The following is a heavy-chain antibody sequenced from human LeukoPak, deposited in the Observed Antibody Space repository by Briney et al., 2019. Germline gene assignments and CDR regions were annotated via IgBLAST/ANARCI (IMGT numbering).Heavy chain of an antibody. CDR2: IIPVFGTT. V-gene: IGHV1-69*13. D-gene: IGHD6-13*01. J-gene: IGHJ4*01. CDR3: ASSLIEAAYFDS. Sequence: ASVKVSCKASGDTFSTYAISWVRQAPGQGLEWMGGIIPVFGTTNSAQKFQGRVTFTADGSTSTVYMEMSSLRSEDTAIYHCASSLIEAAYFDSWGQGTLVIVSS. CDR1: GDTFSTYA.